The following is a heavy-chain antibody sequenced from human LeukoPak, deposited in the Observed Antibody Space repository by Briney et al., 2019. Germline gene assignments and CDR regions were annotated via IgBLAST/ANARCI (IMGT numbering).Heavy chain of an antibody. Sequence: ASVKVSCKASGYTFTRNYINWLRQAPGQGLEWTGMIDPSGGGTAYAQKFQDRVTMTSDTSTGTVYMELNSLRSEDTAVYYCARLIGDYYDNSRSSYWHGHLDYWGQGALVTVSS. J-gene: IGHJ4*02. CDR3: ARLIGDYYDNSRSSYWHGHLDY. D-gene: IGHD3-22*01. CDR1: GYTFTRNY. CDR2: IDPSGGGT. V-gene: IGHV1-46*01.